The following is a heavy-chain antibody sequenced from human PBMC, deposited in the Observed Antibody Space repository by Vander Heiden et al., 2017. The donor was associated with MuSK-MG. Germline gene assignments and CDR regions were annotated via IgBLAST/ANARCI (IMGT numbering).Heavy chain of an antibody. D-gene: IGHD5-18*01. CDR3: AKTEYSYGRMEGYFDY. V-gene: IGHV4-31*03. Sequence: QVQLQESGLGLVKPSQTLSLTRTVPGGSISSGGYYWSWIRQHPGKGLEWIGYIYYSGSTYYNPSLKSRVTISVDTSKNQFSLKLSSVTAADTAVYYCAKTEYSYGRMEGYFDYWGQGTLVTVSS. CDR2: IYYSGST. CDR1: GGSISSGGYY. J-gene: IGHJ4*02.